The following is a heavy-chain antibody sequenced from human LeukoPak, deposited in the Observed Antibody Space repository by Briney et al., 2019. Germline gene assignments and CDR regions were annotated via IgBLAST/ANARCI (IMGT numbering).Heavy chain of an antibody. CDR1: EFTFSNYA. Sequence: GGSLRLSCAASEFTFSNYAMSWVRQAPGKGLEWVANIKPDGGETYYVDSVKGRFTISRDNAKNSLYLQMNSLRAEDTAVYYCAELGITMIGGVWGKGTTVTISS. CDR2: IKPDGGET. V-gene: IGHV3-7*01. CDR3: AELGITMIGGV. J-gene: IGHJ6*04. D-gene: IGHD3-10*02.